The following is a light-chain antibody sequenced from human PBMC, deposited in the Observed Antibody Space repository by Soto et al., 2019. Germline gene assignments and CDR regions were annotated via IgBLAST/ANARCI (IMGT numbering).Light chain of an antibody. V-gene: IGLV1-40*01. Sequence: QPVLTQPPSVSGAPGQRVTISCTGSSSNIGAGYDVHWYQQLPGTAPKLLIYGNSNRPSGVPDRFSGSKSGTSASLASTGLQAEDEAYYYCQSYDSSLSALFGGGTKLTVL. CDR1: SSNIGAGYD. J-gene: IGLJ3*02. CDR3: QSYDSSLSAL. CDR2: GNS.